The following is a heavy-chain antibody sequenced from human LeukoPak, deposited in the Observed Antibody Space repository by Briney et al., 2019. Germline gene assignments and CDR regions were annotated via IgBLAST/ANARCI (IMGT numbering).Heavy chain of an antibody. D-gene: IGHD3-22*01. Sequence: GGSLRLSCAASGFTFSSYAMSWVRQAPGKGLEWVSAISGSGGSTYYADSVKGRFTISRDNSKNTLYLQMNSLRAEGTAVYYGAKGQTYYYDSSGYPYWGQGTLVTVSS. J-gene: IGHJ4*02. CDR2: ISGSGGST. CDR3: AKGQTYYYDSSGYPY. V-gene: IGHV3-23*01. CDR1: GFTFSSYA.